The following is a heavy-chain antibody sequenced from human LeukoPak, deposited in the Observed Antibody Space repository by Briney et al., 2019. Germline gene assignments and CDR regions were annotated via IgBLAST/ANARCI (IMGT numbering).Heavy chain of an antibody. CDR3: ARGRDSSGYYSGPGDY. V-gene: IGHV1-2*02. D-gene: IGHD3-22*01. Sequence: ASVKVSCKASVYTFTDYYIHWVRQAPGQGLEWMGWINPNNGGTNTQKFQGRVTMTRDTSINTAYMELSSLSSDDTAVYYCARGRDSSGYYSGPGDYWGQGTLVTVSS. J-gene: IGHJ4*02. CDR2: INPNNGGT. CDR1: VYTFTDYY.